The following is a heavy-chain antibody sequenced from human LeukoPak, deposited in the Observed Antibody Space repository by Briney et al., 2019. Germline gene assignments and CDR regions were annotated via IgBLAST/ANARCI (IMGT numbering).Heavy chain of an antibody. Sequence: GGSLRLSCAASGFTFSKAWMNWVRQAPGKGLEWVSAISGSGGSTYYADSVKGRFTISRDNSKNTLYLQMNSLRAEDTAVYYCANLVRLYNYFDYWGQGTLVTVSS. CDR2: ISGSGGST. CDR3: ANLVRLYNYFDY. D-gene: IGHD4-23*01. CDR1: GFTFSKAW. J-gene: IGHJ4*02. V-gene: IGHV3-23*01.